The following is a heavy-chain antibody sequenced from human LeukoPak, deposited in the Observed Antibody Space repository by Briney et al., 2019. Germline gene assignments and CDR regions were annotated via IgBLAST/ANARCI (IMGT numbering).Heavy chain of an antibody. CDR2: IYYSGST. J-gene: IGHJ4*02. Sequence: SETLSLTCTVSGGAISSYYWSWIRQPPGKGLEWIGYIYYSGSTDYNPSLKSRVTISVDTSKNQFSLKLSSMTAADTAVYHCARRLGSGSAFDYWGQGTLVTVSS. CDR1: GGAISSYY. D-gene: IGHD1-26*01. CDR3: ARRLGSGSAFDY. V-gene: IGHV4-59*08.